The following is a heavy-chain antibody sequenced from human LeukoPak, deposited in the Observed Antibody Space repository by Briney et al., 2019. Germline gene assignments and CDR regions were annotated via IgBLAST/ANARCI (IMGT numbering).Heavy chain of an antibody. Sequence: ASVKVSCKASGYTFTSYAMHWVRQAPGQRLEWMGWINAGNGNTKYSQKFQGRVTITRDTSTSTVYMELSSLRSEDTAVYYCARAYSNSSPFDYWGQGTLVTVSS. J-gene: IGHJ4*02. CDR1: GYTFTSYA. D-gene: IGHD6-6*01. V-gene: IGHV1-3*01. CDR2: INAGNGNT. CDR3: ARAYSNSSPFDY.